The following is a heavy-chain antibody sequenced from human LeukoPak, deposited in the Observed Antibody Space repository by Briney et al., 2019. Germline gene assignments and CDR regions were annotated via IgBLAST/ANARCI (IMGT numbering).Heavy chain of an antibody. J-gene: IGHJ4*02. Sequence: GGSLRLSCAGSGFTFSSYAMSWVRQAPGQGLEWVSVISDSGDYTSYADSVRGRFTISRDNSRNTLYLQMISLRPEDTAVYYCAKDTFIGKYCTNGVCSPFDYWGQGTLVTVSS. V-gene: IGHV3-23*01. CDR2: ISDSGDYT. CDR3: AKDTFIGKYCTNGVCSPFDY. CDR1: GFTFSSYA. D-gene: IGHD2-8*01.